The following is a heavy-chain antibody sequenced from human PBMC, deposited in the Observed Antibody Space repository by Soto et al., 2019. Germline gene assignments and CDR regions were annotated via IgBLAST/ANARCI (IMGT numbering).Heavy chain of an antibody. CDR3: ARVPGP. J-gene: IGHJ5*02. CDR2: INHSGST. CDR1: GGSFSSGGYS. Sequence: SETLSLTCAVSGGSFSSGGYSWSWIRQPPGKGLEWIGEINHSGSTNYNPSLKSRVTISVDTSKNQFSLKLSSVTAADTAVYYCARVPGPWGQGTLVNVS. V-gene: IGHV4-30-2*01. D-gene: IGHD2-2*01.